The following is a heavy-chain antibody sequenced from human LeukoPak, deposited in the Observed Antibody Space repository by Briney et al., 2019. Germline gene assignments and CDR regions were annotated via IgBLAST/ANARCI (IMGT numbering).Heavy chain of an antibody. Sequence: WGSLTLSCAASGFTFNSYDMYWVRQAPGKGLEWISGIFGSGGSPHYADSVKGRFTISRDNYQEIVYLQLDSLRVEDTALYYCGKTTVGYSSGRYPGWPVDYWGQGALVTVSS. D-gene: IGHD6-19*01. CDR1: GFTFNSYD. CDR3: GKTTVGYSSGRYPGWPVDY. CDR2: IFGSGGSP. J-gene: IGHJ4*02. V-gene: IGHV3-23*01.